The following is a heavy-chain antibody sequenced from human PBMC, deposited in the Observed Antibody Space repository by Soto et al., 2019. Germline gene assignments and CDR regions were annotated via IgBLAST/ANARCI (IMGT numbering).Heavy chain of an antibody. CDR3: ARGRGYSGDDHYYYFDMDV. CDR2: SIPIFGTA. J-gene: IGHJ6*02. Sequence: SVKVSCKASGGTFNNYPITWVRQAPGEGLEWMGGSIPIFGTANYAQKFQGRVTISVDESTSTAYMELSSLRSEDTAVYYCARGRGYSGDDHYYYFDMDVWGQGTTVTGSS. CDR1: GGTFNNYP. D-gene: IGHD5-12*01. V-gene: IGHV1-69*13.